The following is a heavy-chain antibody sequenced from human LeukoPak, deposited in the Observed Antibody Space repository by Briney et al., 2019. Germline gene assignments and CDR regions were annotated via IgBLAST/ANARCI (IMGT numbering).Heavy chain of an antibody. CDR2: IWYDGSKK. V-gene: IGHV3-33*08. D-gene: IGHD3-22*01. Sequence: GGSLRLSCAASGFTFSSYAMNWVRQAPGKGLEWVAVIWYDGSKKYYAGSVKGRFTISRDNSKNTLYLQMNSLRAEDTAVYYCARGGGYYDSSGYYPGPHDAFDIWGQGTMVTVSS. J-gene: IGHJ3*02. CDR1: GFTFSSYA. CDR3: ARGGGYYDSSGYYPGPHDAFDI.